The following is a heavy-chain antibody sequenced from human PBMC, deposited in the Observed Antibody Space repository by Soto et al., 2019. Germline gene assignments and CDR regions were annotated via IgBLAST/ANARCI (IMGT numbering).Heavy chain of an antibody. CDR2: INHSGST. Sequence: SEILSLTCAVYGGSFSGYYCTWIRQPPGKGLEWIGEINHSGSTNYNPSLKSRVTISVDTSKNQFSLKLSSVTAADTAVYYCASQLMISPRGYFDYWGQGTLVNVSS. D-gene: IGHD2-8*01. V-gene: IGHV4-34*01. CDR1: GGSFSGYY. CDR3: ASQLMISPRGYFDY. J-gene: IGHJ4*02.